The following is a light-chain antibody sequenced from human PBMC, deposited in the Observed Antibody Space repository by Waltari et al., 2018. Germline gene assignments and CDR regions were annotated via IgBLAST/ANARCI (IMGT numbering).Light chain of an antibody. CDR1: QSILHSSDNYNY. V-gene: IGKV4-1*01. CDR2: WAS. CDR3: RQYYACPFA. J-gene: IGKJ2*01. Sequence: DIVLTQSPESLAVSLGERATISCTASQSILHSSDNYNYLAGYQQKPDQPPTLLIYWASPRESWVPGRCRGSGFGTDFTLTVSSLQAEGVALDYCRQYYACPFAFGHGTKLGIK.